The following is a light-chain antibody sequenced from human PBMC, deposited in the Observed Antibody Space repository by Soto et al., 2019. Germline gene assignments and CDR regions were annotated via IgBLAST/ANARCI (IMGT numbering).Light chain of an antibody. Sequence: IVMTQSPDSLAVSLGESATINCKSSQSVLYSSNNKNYLAWYQQKPGQPPKLLIYWASTRESGVPDRFSGSGSGKDFTLTISSLQAEDEAVYYCQQYYSTPRTFGQGTKVDIX. CDR1: QSVLYSSNNKNY. CDR3: QQYYSTPRT. V-gene: IGKV4-1*01. J-gene: IGKJ1*01. CDR2: WAS.